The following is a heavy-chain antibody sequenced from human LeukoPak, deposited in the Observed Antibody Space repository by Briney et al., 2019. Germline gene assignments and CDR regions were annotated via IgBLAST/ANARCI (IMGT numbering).Heavy chain of an antibody. CDR2: INWNGGKT. CDR1: GFTFDDYG. CDR3: ARDLGSDYDSPVDY. J-gene: IGHJ4*02. V-gene: IGHV3-20*04. Sequence: GGSLRLSCAASGFTFDDYGMTWVRHPPGKGLEWLSSINWNGGKTGYADSVKGRFTISRDNAKNSLYLQMNSLRAEDTALYYCARDLGSDYDSPVDYWGQGTLVIVSS. D-gene: IGHD5-12*01.